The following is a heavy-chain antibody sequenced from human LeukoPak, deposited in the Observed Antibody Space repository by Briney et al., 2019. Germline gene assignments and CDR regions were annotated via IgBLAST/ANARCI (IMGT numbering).Heavy chain of an antibody. CDR2: ISSGGTYI. Sequence: RGSLRLSCAASGFTFDTYAMTWVRQAPGKGLEWVSSISSGGTYIYYAESVRGRSTISRDNTKNSLYLQLSTLRVEDTAVYYCARDRPTGRSRGVVVQWGQGTLVTVSS. V-gene: IGHV3-21*01. CDR3: ARDRPTGRSRGVVVQ. D-gene: IGHD2-15*01. CDR1: GFTFDTYA. J-gene: IGHJ4*02.